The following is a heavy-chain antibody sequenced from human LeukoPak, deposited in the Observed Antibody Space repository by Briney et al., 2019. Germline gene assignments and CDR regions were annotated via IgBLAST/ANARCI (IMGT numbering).Heavy chain of an antibody. CDR2: ISSSGSTI. Sequence: GGSLRLSCAASGFTFSDYYMSWIRQAPGKGLEWVSYISSSGSTIYYADSVKGRFTISRDNAKNSLYLQMNSLRAEDTAVYYCARVYYSNSYDYWYFDLWGRGTLVTVSS. V-gene: IGHV3-11*04. CDR1: GFTFSDYY. CDR3: ARVYYSNSYDYWYFDL. J-gene: IGHJ2*01. D-gene: IGHD6-13*01.